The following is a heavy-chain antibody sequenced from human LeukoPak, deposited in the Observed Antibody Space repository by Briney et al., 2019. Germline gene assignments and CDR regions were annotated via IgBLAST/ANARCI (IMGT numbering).Heavy chain of an antibody. CDR1: GFTFSSYG. CDR2: ISYDGSNK. J-gene: IGHJ4*02. D-gene: IGHD3-22*01. CDR3: AASYYNDSSGYYSPGY. Sequence: RRSLRLSCAASGFTFSSYGMHWVRHATGQGLEWVALISYDGSNKYYADSVKGRFTISRDISKNTLYLQMNSLRAEDTAVYYCAASYYNDSSGYYSPGYWGQGTLVTVSS. V-gene: IGHV3-30*03.